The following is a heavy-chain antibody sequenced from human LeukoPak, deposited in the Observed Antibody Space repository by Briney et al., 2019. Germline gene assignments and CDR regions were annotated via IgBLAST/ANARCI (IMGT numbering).Heavy chain of an antibody. D-gene: IGHD2-2*02. CDR2: IIPIFGTA. J-gene: IGHJ4*02. V-gene: IGHV1-69*01. CDR3: ARTPAAIGNHYFDY. CDR1: GGTFSSYA. Sequence: SVKVSCKASGGTFSSYAISWVRQAPGQGLEWIGGIIPIFGTANYAQKFRGRVTITADESTSTAYMELSSLRSEDTAVYYCARTPAAIGNHYFDYWGQGTLVTVSS.